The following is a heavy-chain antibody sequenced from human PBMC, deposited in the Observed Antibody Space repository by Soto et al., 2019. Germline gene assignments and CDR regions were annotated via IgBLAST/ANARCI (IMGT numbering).Heavy chain of an antibody. CDR2: IGTAGDT. V-gene: IGHV3-13*01. CDR3: ARSHPLIAAAGTHYYYGMDV. J-gene: IGHJ6*02. Sequence: PGGSLRLSCAASGFTFSSYDMHWVRQATGKGLEWVSAIGTAGDTYYPGSVKGRFTISRENAKNSLYLQMNSLRAGDTAVYYCARSHPLIAAAGTHYYYGMDVWGQGTTVTVSS. CDR1: GFTFSSYD. D-gene: IGHD6-13*01.